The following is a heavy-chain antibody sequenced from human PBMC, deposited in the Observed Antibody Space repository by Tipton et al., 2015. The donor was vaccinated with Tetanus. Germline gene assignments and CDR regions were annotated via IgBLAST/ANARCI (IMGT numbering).Heavy chain of an antibody. CDR2: IYHSGAT. V-gene: IGHV4-4*02. CDR3: ASRVRGPAAY. Sequence: SLRLSCTVSGDSISSDNWWSWVRQPPGRGLEWFGEIYHSGATNYNSSLKSRVAISVYKSRNQFSLKVNSVTAADTAFYYCASRVRGPAAYWGQGILVTVSS. CDR1: GDSISSDNW. J-gene: IGHJ4*02. D-gene: IGHD3-3*01.